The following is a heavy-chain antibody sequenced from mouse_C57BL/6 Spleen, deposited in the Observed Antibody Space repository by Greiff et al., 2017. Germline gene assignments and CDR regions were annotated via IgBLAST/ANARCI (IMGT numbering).Heavy chain of an antibody. D-gene: IGHD1-1*01. CDR3: ARDGSSYGYFDV. Sequence: VQLQQPGAELVRPGTSVKLSCKASGYTFTSYWMHWVKQRPGQGLEWIGVIDPSDSYTNDNQKFKGKATLTVDTSSSTAYMQLSSLTSEDSAVYYCARDGSSYGYFDVWGTGTTVTVSS. CDR2: IDPSDSYT. V-gene: IGHV1-59*01. J-gene: IGHJ1*03. CDR1: GYTFTSYW.